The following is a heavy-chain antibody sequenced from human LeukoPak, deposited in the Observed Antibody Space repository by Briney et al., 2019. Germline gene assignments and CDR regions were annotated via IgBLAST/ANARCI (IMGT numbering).Heavy chain of an antibody. Sequence: GGSLRLSCAASGFRFTSYWMTWVRQDPGKGLEWVGNIGQDGSVKNYADSVKGRFTISRDNAKNSVFLQMNSLRAEDTAFYYCGNQCSGGICPENWGRGTLVTVSS. V-gene: IGHV3-7*01. CDR3: GNQCSGGICPEN. J-gene: IGHJ4*02. CDR1: GFRFTSYW. D-gene: IGHD2-15*01. CDR2: IGQDGSVK.